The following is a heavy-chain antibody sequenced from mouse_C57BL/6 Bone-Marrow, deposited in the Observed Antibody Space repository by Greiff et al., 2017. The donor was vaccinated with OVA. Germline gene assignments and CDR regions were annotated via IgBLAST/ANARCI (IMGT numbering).Heavy chain of an antibody. CDR1: GFTFSSYT. CDR3: ARQPERFAY. J-gene: IGHJ3*01. CDR2: ISGGGGNT. Sequence: EVQLVESGGGLVKPGGSLKLSCAASGFTFSSYTMSWVRQTPEKRLEWVATISGGGGNTYYPDSVKGRFTISRDNAKNTLYLQMSSLRSEDTALYYCARQPERFAYWGQGTLVTVSA. V-gene: IGHV5-9*01.